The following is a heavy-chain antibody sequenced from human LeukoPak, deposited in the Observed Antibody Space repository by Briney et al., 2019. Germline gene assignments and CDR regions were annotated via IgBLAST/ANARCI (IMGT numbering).Heavy chain of an antibody. J-gene: IGHJ4*02. Sequence: GGSLRLSCAASGFTFTNAWMSWVRQAPGKGLEWVGRIKSKTDGGTTDYAAPVKGRFTISRDDSKNTLYLQMNSLKTEDTAVYYCATGGYIYDYSAHYWGQGTLVTVSS. V-gene: IGHV3-15*01. CDR1: GFTFTNAW. CDR3: ATGGYIYDYSAHY. D-gene: IGHD5-18*01. CDR2: IKSKTDGGTT.